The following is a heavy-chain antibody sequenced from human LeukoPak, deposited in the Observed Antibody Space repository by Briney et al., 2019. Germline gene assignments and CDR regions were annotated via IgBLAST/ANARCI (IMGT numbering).Heavy chain of an antibody. CDR2: ISAYNGNT. V-gene: IGHV1-18*01. D-gene: IGHD3-9*01. CDR1: GYTFTRYG. J-gene: IGHJ4*02. Sequence: ASVKVSCKASGYTFTRYGISWVRQAPGQGLEWMGWISAYNGNTNYAQKLQGRVTMTTDTSTSTAYMELRSLRSDDTAVYYCARANFDILTGYPPMPDYWGQGTLVTVSS. CDR3: ARANFDILTGYPPMPDY.